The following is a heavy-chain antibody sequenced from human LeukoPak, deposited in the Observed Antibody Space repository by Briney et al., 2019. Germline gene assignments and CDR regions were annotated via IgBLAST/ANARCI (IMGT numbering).Heavy chain of an antibody. V-gene: IGHV5-51*01. CDR1: GYSFTSYW. Sequence: GESLKISCKGSGYSFTSYWIGWVRQMPGKGLEWMGIIYPSDSDTRYSPSFQGQVTISADKSISTAYLQWSSLKASDTAMYYCARRERRREISRDGYNSFDYWGQGTLVTVSS. CDR3: ARRERRREISRDGYNSFDY. CDR2: IYPSDSDT. J-gene: IGHJ4*02. D-gene: IGHD5-24*01.